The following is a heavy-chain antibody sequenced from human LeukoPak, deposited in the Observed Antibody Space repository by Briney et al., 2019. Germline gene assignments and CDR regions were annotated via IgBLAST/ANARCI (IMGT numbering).Heavy chain of an antibody. Sequence: PPETLSLTCTVSGGSISSYYWSWIRQPAGKGLEWIGRIYTSGSTNYNPSLKSRVTMSVDTSKNQFSLKLSSVTAADTAVYYCARVALTGPDYYYYYYMDVWGKGTTVTVSS. V-gene: IGHV4-4*07. CDR3: ARVALTGPDYYYYYYMDV. CDR1: GGSISSYY. J-gene: IGHJ6*03. CDR2: IYTSGST. D-gene: IGHD7-27*01.